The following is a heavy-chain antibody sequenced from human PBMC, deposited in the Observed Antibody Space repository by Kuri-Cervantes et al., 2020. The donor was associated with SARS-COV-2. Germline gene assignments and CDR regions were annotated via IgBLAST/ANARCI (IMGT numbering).Heavy chain of an antibody. J-gene: IGHJ4*02. Sequence: ETLSLTCAASGFTFSSYAMSWVRQAPGKGLEWVSVIYSGGSSTYYADSVKGRFTISRDNSKNTLYLQMNSLRAEDTAVYYCARDPEYSSGWYERGYYFDYWGQGTLVTVSS. CDR1: GFTFSSYA. CDR2: IYSGGSST. D-gene: IGHD6-19*01. V-gene: IGHV3-23*03. CDR3: ARDPEYSSGWYERGYYFDY.